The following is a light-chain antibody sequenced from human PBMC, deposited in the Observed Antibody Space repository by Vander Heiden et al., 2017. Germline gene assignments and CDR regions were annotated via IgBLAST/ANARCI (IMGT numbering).Light chain of an antibody. Sequence: VGRYNHVSWYQHPPGTAPKLIISEVSNRPSGVPGRFAGSKSGNTASPTISGLQAEDDAYYYCKSYASSNTWVFGGGTKLTVL. J-gene: IGLJ3*02. CDR3: KSYASSNTWV. CDR1: VGRYNH. V-gene: IGLV2-18*02. CDR2: EVS.